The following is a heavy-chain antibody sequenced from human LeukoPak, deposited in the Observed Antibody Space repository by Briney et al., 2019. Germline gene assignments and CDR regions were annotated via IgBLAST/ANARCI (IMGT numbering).Heavy chain of an antibody. CDR2: NSAYNGNT. J-gene: IGHJ4*02. V-gene: IGHV1-18*01. Sequence: ASVKVSCRASGYTFTSYGISWVRQAPGQGLEWMGWNSAYNGNTNYAQKFQGRVTMTTDTSTSTAYMELRSLGSDDTAVYYCARDRSSGWTGVFDYWGQGTLVTVSS. CDR1: GYTFTSYG. CDR3: ARDRSSGWTGVFDY. D-gene: IGHD6-19*01.